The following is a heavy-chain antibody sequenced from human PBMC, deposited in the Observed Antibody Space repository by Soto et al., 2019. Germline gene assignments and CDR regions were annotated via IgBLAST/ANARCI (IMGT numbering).Heavy chain of an antibody. CDR3: AGPGYCSSTSCLAYMDV. V-gene: IGHV3-21*01. CDR2: ISSSSSYI. Sequence: GGSLRLSCAASGFTFSSYSMNWVRQAPGKGLEWVSSISSSSSYIYYADSVKGRFTISRDNAKNSLYLQMNSLRAEDTAVYYCAGPGYCSSTSCLAYMDVWGKGTTVTVSS. D-gene: IGHD2-2*01. J-gene: IGHJ6*03. CDR1: GFTFSSYS.